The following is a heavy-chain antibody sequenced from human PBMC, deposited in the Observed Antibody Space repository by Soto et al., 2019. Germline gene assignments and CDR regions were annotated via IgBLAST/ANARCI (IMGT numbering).Heavy chain of an antibody. J-gene: IGHJ6*02. CDR2: INAYNGKT. D-gene: IGHD6-6*01. CDR1: GYTFTGYA. CDR3: ARWNPYSSSPHYYYYGTDV. V-gene: IGHV1-3*01. Sequence: ASVKVSCKASGYTFTGYAMHWVRQAPGQRLEWMGWINAYNGKTNYSQKLQGRVTITRDTSTSTAYMELRSLRSDDTAVYYCARWNPYSSSPHYYYYGTDVWGQGTTVTVSS.